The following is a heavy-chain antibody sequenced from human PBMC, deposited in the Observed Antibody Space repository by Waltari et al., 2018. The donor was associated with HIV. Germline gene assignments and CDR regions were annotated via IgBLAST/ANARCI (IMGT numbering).Heavy chain of an antibody. V-gene: IGHV3-11*01. J-gene: IGHJ4*02. CDR1: GFTFSDYY. CDR2: ISSSGSII. CDR3: VRVEKEDDFWSGMGGVEY. Sequence: QVQLVESGGGLVKPGGSLRLSCAASGFTFSDYYMSWIRQAPGKGLEWVSDISSSGSIIYYEDSVKGRFTISRDNAKNSLYLQMNSLRAEDTAVYYCVRVEKEDDFWSGMGGVEYWGQGTLVTVSS. D-gene: IGHD3-3*01.